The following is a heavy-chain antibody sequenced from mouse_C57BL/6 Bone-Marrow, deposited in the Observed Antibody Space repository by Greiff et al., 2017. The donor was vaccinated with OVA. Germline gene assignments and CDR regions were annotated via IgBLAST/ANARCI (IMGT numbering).Heavy chain of an antibody. CDR2: IWTGGGT. D-gene: IGHD2-4*01. Sequence: QVQLKQSGPGLVAPSQSLSITCTVSGFSLTSYAISWVRQPPGKGLEWLGVIWTGGGTNCNSALKSRLSISKDNSKSKVFLKMNSLQTDDTARYYCARKRMGLRRNYAMDYWGQGTSVTVSS. J-gene: IGHJ4*01. CDR1: GFSLTSYA. CDR3: ARKRMGLRRNYAMDY. V-gene: IGHV2-9-1*01.